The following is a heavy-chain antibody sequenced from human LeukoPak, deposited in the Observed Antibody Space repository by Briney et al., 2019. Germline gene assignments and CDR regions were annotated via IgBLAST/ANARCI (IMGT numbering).Heavy chain of an antibody. D-gene: IGHD3-22*01. CDR3: ARYYYDSSGYYYVWFDP. J-gene: IGHJ5*02. CDR1: GYSISSGYY. CDR2: IYHSGST. Sequence: PSETLSLTCAVSGYSISSGYYWGWIRQPPGKGLEWIGSIYHSGSTYYNPSLMSRVTISVDTSKNQFSLKLSSVTAADTAVYYCARYYYDSSGYYYVWFDPWGQGTLVTVSS. V-gene: IGHV4-38-2*01.